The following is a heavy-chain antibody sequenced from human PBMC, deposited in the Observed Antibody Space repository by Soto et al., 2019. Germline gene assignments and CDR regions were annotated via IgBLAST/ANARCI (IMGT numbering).Heavy chain of an antibody. D-gene: IGHD1-26*01. CDR2: LYTGTDT. J-gene: IGHJ4*02. CDR1: GFTVSSSY. V-gene: IGHV3-53*01. CDR3: ARAARIVGATKGLRYFDY. Sequence: GALRLSCAASGFTVSSSYLTWVRQAPGKGLEWVAILYTGTDTVFADSVKGRFTISRDNSKNTLYLQMNSLRAEDTAVYYCARAARIVGATKGLRYFDYWGQGTLVTVSS.